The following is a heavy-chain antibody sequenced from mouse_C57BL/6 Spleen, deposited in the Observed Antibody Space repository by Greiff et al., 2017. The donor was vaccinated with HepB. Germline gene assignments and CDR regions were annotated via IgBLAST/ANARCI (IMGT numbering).Heavy chain of an antibody. J-gene: IGHJ2*01. CDR2: ISDGGSYT. V-gene: IGHV5-4*01. CDR3: ARGYDYDSFDY. CDR1: GFTFSSYA. D-gene: IGHD2-4*01. Sequence: EVHLVESGGGLVKPGGSLKLSCAASGFTFSSYAMSWVRQTPEKRLEWVATISDGGSYTYYPDNVKGRFTISRDNAKNNLYLQMSHLKSEDTAMYYCARGYDYDSFDYWGQGTTLTVSS.